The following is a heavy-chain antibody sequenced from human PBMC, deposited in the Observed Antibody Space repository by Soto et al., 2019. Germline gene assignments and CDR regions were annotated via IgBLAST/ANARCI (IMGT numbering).Heavy chain of an antibody. V-gene: IGHV3-7*03. J-gene: IGHJ6*02. CDR3: ARDHLILPAHDFFYGSDV. CDR2: IPQDGSDG. D-gene: IGHD2-21*02. CDR1: GFTLSMYS. Sequence: DVQLKESGGGLVQPGQSLRLSCEVSGFTLSMYSMTWVRQAPGKGLEWVAKIPQDGSDGHYLDSVKGRFTISRDNAKNSVYLQMNSLCADDTAVYYCARDHLILPAHDFFYGSDVWGQGAKVTVSS.